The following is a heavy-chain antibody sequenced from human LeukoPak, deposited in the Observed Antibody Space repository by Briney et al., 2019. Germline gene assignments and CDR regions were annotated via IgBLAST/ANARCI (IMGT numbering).Heavy chain of an antibody. CDR2: IYYSGST. Sequence: SETLSLTCTVSGGSISTSSYYWGWIRQPPGKGLEWIGSIYYSGSTYYNPSLKSRVTISVDRSKNQFSLKLSSVIAADTAVYYCATTGVSSSYYYDSSGYYYSRGAFDIWGQGTMVTVSS. J-gene: IGHJ3*02. D-gene: IGHD3-22*01. CDR3: ATTGVSSSYYYDSSGYYYSRGAFDI. V-gene: IGHV4-39*01. CDR1: GGSISTSSYY.